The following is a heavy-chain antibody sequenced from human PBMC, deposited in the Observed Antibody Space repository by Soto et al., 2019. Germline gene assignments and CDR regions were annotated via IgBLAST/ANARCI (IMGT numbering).Heavy chain of an antibody. V-gene: IGHV1-2*02. J-gene: IGHJ5*02. D-gene: IGHD6-13*01. CDR2: INPNSGGT. Sequence: ASVKVSCKASGGTFTGYYMHWVRQAPGQGLEWMGWINPNSGGTNYAQKFQGRVTMTRDTSISTAYMELSRLRSDDTAVYYCARGNRIAAAGTSRGVDPWGQGTLVTVSS. CDR3: ARGNRIAAAGTSRGVDP. CDR1: GGTFTGYY.